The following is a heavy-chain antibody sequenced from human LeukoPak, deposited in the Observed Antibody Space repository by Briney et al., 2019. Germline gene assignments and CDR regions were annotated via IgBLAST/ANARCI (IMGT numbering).Heavy chain of an antibody. Sequence: PSQTLSLTCTVSGGSISSGGHYWSWIRQLPGKGLEWTGYIYYSGSAYYNPSLKSRVTMSLDTSKNQFSLRLSSVTAADTAVYYCARLTYYYDSSPIDYWGQGTLVT. J-gene: IGHJ4*02. D-gene: IGHD3-22*01. CDR2: IYYSGSA. CDR3: ARLTYYYDSSPIDY. V-gene: IGHV4-31*03. CDR1: GGSISSGGHY.